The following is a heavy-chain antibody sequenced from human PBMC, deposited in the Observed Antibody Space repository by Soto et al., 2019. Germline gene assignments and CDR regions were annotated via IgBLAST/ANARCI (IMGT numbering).Heavy chain of an antibody. V-gene: IGHV5-51*01. Sequence: PXESLTISFQCSGYTFSNFWIAWVRQLPGKGLEWMGIIYPGDYETRYSPSFHGKVTISADRSIGTAYLQWSSLEASDSAFYFCARSPRSSPYFDYWGQGALVTVSS. D-gene: IGHD6-13*01. CDR2: IYPGDYET. J-gene: IGHJ4*02. CDR1: GYTFSNFW. CDR3: ARSPRSSPYFDY.